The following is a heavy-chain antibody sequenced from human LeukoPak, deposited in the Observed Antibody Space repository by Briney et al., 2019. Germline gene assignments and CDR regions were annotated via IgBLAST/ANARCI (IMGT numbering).Heavy chain of an antibody. CDR1: GFTFSSHA. CDR3: ARGGYDSGSYYKGPLYYFDY. D-gene: IGHD3-10*01. J-gene: IGHJ4*02. V-gene: IGHV3-30*04. Sequence: GGSLRLSCAASGFTFSSHAMHWVRQAPGKGLEWVAVISYDGSNKYYADSVKGRFTISRDNSKNTLYLQMNSLRAEDTAVYYCARGGYDSGSYYKGPLYYFDYWGQGTLVTVSS. CDR2: ISYDGSNK.